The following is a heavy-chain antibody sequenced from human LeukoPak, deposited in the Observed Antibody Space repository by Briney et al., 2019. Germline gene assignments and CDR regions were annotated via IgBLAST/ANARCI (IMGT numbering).Heavy chain of an antibody. CDR1: GFSFSYYW. J-gene: IGHJ4*02. CDR2: TKEDGSGS. D-gene: IGHD2-15*01. Sequence: GGSLGLSCAASGFSFSYYWMSWVRQAPGKGLEWVANTKEDGSGSSYVDSVKGRSTISRDNAKNSLHLQMNSLRAEDTAVYYCAKGGVVGTRYYFDSWGQGTLVTVSS. V-gene: IGHV3-7*01. CDR3: AKGGVVGTRYYFDS.